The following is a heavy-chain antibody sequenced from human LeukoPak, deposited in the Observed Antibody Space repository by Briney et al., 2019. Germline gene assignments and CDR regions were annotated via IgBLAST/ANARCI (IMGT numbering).Heavy chain of an antibody. CDR2: INSDGSTT. CDR1: GFTFSSHW. CDR3: ARDTVIPYSQVGTTKD. V-gene: IGHV3-74*01. D-gene: IGHD1-26*01. J-gene: IGHJ4*02. Sequence: GGSLRLSCAASGFTFSSHWMHWVRQAPGKGLLWVSRINSDGSTTTYADSVKGRFTISRDNANNTLYLQMSSLRAEDTAVYYCARDTVIPYSQVGTTKDWGQGTLVTVSS.